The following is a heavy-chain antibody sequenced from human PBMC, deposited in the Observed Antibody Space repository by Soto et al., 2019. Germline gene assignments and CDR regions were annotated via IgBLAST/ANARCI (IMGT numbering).Heavy chain of an antibody. CDR1: GFTFSSYA. CDR2: ISGSGGST. V-gene: IGHV3-23*01. CDR3: AKTPAAAGQGSLVDP. J-gene: IGHJ5*02. D-gene: IGHD6-13*01. Sequence: GGSLRLSCAASGFTFSSYAMSWVRQAPGKGLEWVSAISGSGGSTYYADSVKGRFTISRDNSKNTLYLQMNSLRAEDTAVYYCAKTPAAAGQGSLVDPWGQGTLVTVSS.